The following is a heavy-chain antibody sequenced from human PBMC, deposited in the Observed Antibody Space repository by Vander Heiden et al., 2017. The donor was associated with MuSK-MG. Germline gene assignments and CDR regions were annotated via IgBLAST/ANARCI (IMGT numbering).Heavy chain of an antibody. CDR3: ARTTTVTMSAFDV. Sequence: QVQLEQWGAGLLKLPETLSLTCAVVGVFFSGYYWTWIRQSPDKGLEWIGEIIHSGDTSYNQSLESRVTISMDPPRNQISLRLRSVTAADTALYYCARTTTVTMSAFDVWGRGTAVTVSS. D-gene: IGHD4-17*01. J-gene: IGHJ3*01. CDR1: GVFFSGYY. CDR2: IIHSGDT. V-gene: IGHV4-34*02.